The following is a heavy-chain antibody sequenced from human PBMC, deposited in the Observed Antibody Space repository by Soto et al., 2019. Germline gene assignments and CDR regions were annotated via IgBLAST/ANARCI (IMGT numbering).Heavy chain of an antibody. J-gene: IGHJ4*02. CDR1: GGTFSSYA. V-gene: IGHV1-69*13. CDR3: ARGSDASGYYSYFDS. CDR2: IIPIFGTA. Sequence: ASVKVSCKASGGTFSSYAISWVRQAPGQGLEWMGGIIPIFGTANYAQKFQGRVTITADESTSTAYMELRSLRSDDTAVYYCARGSDASGYYSYFDSWGQGALVTVSS. D-gene: IGHD3-22*01.